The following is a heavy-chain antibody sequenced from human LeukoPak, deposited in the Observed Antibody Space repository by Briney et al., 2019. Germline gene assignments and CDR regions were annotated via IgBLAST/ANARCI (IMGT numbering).Heavy chain of an antibody. V-gene: IGHV4-39*01. D-gene: IGHD5-18*01. CDR3: ARCLGYSYGYGHYYYYMDV. Sequence: SETLSLTCTVSGGSISSSSYYWRWIRQPPGKELEWIGSIYYSGCTYYNPSLKSRVTISVDTSKNQFSLKLSSVTAADTAVYYCARCLGYSYGYGHYYYYMDVWGKGTTVTVSS. CDR1: GGSISSSSYY. J-gene: IGHJ6*03. CDR2: IYYSGCT.